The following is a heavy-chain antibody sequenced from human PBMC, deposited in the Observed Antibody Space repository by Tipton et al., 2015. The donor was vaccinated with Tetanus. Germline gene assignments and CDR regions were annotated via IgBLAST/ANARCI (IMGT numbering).Heavy chain of an antibody. V-gene: IGHV3-11*01. J-gene: IGHJ4*02. CDR2: ISSSGKTV. CDR3: AKGWGSY. Sequence: SLRLSCVASGFTFSDHYMSWIRQAPGKGLEWVSYISSSGKTVHYADAVKGRFTISRDSAKNSLYLQMNSLRPEDTALYYCAKGWGSYWGQGTLVTVSS. D-gene: IGHD3-16*01. CDR1: GFTFSDHY.